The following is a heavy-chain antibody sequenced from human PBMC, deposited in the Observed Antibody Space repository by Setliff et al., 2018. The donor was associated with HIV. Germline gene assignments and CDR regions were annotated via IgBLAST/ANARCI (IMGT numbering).Heavy chain of an antibody. V-gene: IGHV3-23*01. CDR3: AKGPGYSSSWYYFNY. CDR2: ILSTGERT. D-gene: IGHD6-13*01. J-gene: IGHJ4*02. Sequence: GGSLRLSCAASGFTFSNYATSWVRQAPGEGLEWVSAILSTGERTFYADSVKGRFTISRDNSKNSLYLQMNSLRAEDTAVYYCAKGPGYSSSWYYFNYWGQGTLVTVSS. CDR1: GFTFSNYA.